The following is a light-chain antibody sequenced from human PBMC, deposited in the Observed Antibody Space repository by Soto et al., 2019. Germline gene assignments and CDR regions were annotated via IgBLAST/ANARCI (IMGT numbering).Light chain of an antibody. J-gene: IGKJ1*01. CDR2: DAS. V-gene: IGKV1-39*01. CDR3: QQSYSNPRT. CDR1: QYISSY. Sequence: DIQMTQSPSSLSASVGDRVTITCRSSQYISSYLNWYQQTPGKAPKLLIYDASSLQGGVPSRFSGSGSATDFTLTISNLQPEDFATYYCQQSYSNPRTFGQGTKVEFK.